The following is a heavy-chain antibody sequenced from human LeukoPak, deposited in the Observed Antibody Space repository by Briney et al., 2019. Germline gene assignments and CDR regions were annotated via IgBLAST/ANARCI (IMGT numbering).Heavy chain of an antibody. CDR1: GGSISSSSYY. D-gene: IGHD2-2*01. J-gene: IGHJ5*02. V-gene: IGHV4-39*01. CDR2: IYYSGST. Sequence: SETLSLTCTVSGGSISSSSYYWGWIRQPPGKGLEWIGSIYYSGSTYYNPSLKSRVTISVDTSKNQFSLKLSSVTAADTAVYYCARLAVIVVPAAIGAWFDPWGQGTLVTVSS. CDR3: ARLAVIVVPAAIGAWFDP.